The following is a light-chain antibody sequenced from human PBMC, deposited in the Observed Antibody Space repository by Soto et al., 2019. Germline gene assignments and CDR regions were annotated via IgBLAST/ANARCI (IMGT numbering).Light chain of an antibody. CDR2: EVV. CDR3: GSYANSNTYV. Sequence: QSVQTQPASVSGSPGQSITISCTGTSSDVGGYDYVSWYQQHPGKVPKLVIYEVVNRPSGVSNRFSGSKSGNSASLTLSGLQAEDEADYYCGSYANSNTYVFGTGTKVTVL. J-gene: IGLJ1*01. CDR1: SSDVGGYDY. V-gene: IGLV2-14*01.